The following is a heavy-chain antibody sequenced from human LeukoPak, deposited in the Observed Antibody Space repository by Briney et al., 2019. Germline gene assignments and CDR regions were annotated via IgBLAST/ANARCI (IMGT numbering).Heavy chain of an antibody. Sequence: SETLSLPCAIYGGSLSGYYWIWIREPPGKGLEWIGEINHNGSTKYNPSLKSRVTISVDTSKNQFSLKLGSVTAADTAVYCCAKGETEYFQHWGQGTLVTVSS. J-gene: IGHJ1*01. CDR3: AKGETEYFQH. V-gene: IGHV4-34*01. CDR2: INHNGST. CDR1: GGSLSGYY.